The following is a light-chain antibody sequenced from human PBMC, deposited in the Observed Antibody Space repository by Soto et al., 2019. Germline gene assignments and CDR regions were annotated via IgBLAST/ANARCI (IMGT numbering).Light chain of an antibody. V-gene: IGKV3-20*01. J-gene: IGKJ4*01. CDR3: QQPNSFPLT. Sequence: EIVLTQSPGTLSLSPGERATLSCRASQSVRSNYLAWYQHQPGQAPRLLIYGTSSRATGIPDRFSGSGSGTDFTLTIRRLEPEDVATYYCQQPNSFPLTFGGGTKVDIK. CDR1: QSVRSNY. CDR2: GTS.